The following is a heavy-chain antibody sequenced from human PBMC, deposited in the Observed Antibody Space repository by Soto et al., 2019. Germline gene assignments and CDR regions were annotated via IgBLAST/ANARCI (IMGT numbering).Heavy chain of an antibody. D-gene: IGHD3-10*01. CDR2: INPGAGGT. V-gene: IGHV1-46*01. J-gene: IGHJ4*02. CDR3: ARDAGSGRGFFDY. CDR1: GYTFTDYY. Sequence: QVQVVQSGPEVKKPGASVKVSCKASGYTFTDYYIHWVRQAPGQGLEWMGLINPGAGGTSYAQNFQGRVTMTRDTSTTTVYIELSSLRFDDTAVYYCARDAGSGRGFFDYWGQGTLVTVSS.